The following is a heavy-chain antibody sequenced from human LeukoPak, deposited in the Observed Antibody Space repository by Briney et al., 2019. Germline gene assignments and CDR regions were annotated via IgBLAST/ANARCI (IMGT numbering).Heavy chain of an antibody. J-gene: IGHJ3*02. CDR3: ARAPYDSSGYYLPDAFDI. CDR1: GFTFSSYS. D-gene: IGHD3-22*01. Sequence: QPGGSLRLSCAASGFTFSSYSMNWVHQAPGKGLEWVSYISSSSSTIYYADSVKGRFTISRDNAKNSLYLQMNSLRAEDTAVYYCARAPYDSSGYYLPDAFDIWGQGTMVTVSS. CDR2: ISSSSSTI. V-gene: IGHV3-48*01.